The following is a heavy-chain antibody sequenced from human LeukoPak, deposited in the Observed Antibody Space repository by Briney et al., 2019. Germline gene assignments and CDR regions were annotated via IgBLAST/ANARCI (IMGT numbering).Heavy chain of an antibody. CDR1: GYSFTSYW. CDR2: IYPGDSDT. V-gene: IGHV5-51*01. CDR3: ARLGYDSSGYYQYYFDY. Sequence: GESLKISCKGSGYSFTSYWIGWVRQMPGKGLEWMGIIYPGDSDTRYSPSFQGQVTISADKSISTVYLQWSSLKASDTAMYYCARLGYDSSGYYQYYFDYWGQGTLVTVSS. J-gene: IGHJ4*02. D-gene: IGHD3-22*01.